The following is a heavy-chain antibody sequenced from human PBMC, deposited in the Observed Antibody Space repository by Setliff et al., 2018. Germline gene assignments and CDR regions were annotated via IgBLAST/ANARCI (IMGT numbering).Heavy chain of an antibody. CDR1: GFTFSSYG. J-gene: IGHJ4*02. Sequence: GGSLRLSCAASGFTFSSYGMHWVRQAPGKGLEWVAVIWYDGSNKYYADSVKGRFTISRDNSKNTLYLQMNSLRAEDTAVYYCARGVVTASPDYWGQGTLVTVS. D-gene: IGHD2-21*02. CDR3: ARGVVTASPDY. CDR2: IWYDGSNK. V-gene: IGHV3-33*01.